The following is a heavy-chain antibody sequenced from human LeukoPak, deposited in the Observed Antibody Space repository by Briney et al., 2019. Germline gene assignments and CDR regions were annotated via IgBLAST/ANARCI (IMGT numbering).Heavy chain of an antibody. V-gene: IGHV4-59*01. Sequence: SETLSLTCTVSGGSISSYYWSWIRQPPGKGLEWIGYIYYSGSTNYNPSLKSRVTISVDTSKNQFSLKLSSVTAADTAVYYCARDAWGSIFFDYGGGGPLATASS. D-gene: IGHD3-16*01. J-gene: IGHJ4*02. CDR3: ARDAWGSIFFDY. CDR2: IYYSGST. CDR1: GGSISSYY.